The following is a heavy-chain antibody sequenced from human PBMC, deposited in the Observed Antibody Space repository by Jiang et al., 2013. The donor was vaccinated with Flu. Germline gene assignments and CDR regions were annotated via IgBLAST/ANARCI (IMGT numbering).Heavy chain of an antibody. CDR3: ARQFRDGYNYHGFDI. V-gene: IGHV4-39*01. D-gene: IGHD5-24*01. CDR2: IYYSGST. J-gene: IGHJ3*02. Sequence: LLKPSETLSLTCTVSGGSISSSSYYWGWIRQPPGKGLEWIGSIYYSGSTYYNPSLKSRVTISVDTSKNQFSLKLSSVTAADTAVYYCARQFRDGYNYHGFDIWGQGTMVTVSS. CDR1: GGSISSSSYY.